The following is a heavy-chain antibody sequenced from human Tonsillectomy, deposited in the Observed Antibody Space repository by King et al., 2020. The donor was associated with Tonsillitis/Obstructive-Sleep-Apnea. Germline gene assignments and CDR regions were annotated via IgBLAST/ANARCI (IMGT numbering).Heavy chain of an antibody. CDR1: GFTFINSW. Sequence: QLVQSGGGLVKPGGSLRLSCAASGFTFINSWMSWVRQAPGQGREWFGRIKSTTDGGTTDYAAPVKGRFTISRDDSKKTLYLQMNSLKTEDTAVYYCTTVAEGTSLAFDIWGQGTMVTVSS. CDR3: TTVAEGTSLAFDI. D-gene: IGHD1-1*01. J-gene: IGHJ3*02. V-gene: IGHV3-15*01. CDR2: IKSTTDGGTT.